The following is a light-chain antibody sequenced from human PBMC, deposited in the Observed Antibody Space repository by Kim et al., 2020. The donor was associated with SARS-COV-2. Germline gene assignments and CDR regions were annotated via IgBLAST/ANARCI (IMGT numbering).Light chain of an antibody. CDR3: QQYGSSYT. CDR2: GAS. V-gene: IGKV3-20*01. J-gene: IGKJ2*01. CDR1: HSVSSSY. Sequence: SLSPGERATLSCRASHSVSSSYLAWYQQKPGQAPRLLIYGASSRATGIPDRFSGSGSGTDFTLTISRLEPEDFAVYYCQQYGSSYTFGQGTKLEI.